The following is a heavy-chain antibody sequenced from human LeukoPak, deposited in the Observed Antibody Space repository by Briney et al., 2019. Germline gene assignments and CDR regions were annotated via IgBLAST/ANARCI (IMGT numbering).Heavy chain of an antibody. D-gene: IGHD3-22*01. V-gene: IGHV3-48*03. CDR2: ISSSGSTI. CDR3: ASLRRPFTMIVHDY. CDR1: GFTFSSYE. J-gene: IGHJ4*02. Sequence: HPGGSLRLSCAASGFTFSSYEMNWVRQAPGKGLEWVSYISSSGSTIYYADSVKGRFTISRDNAKNSLYLQMNSLRAEDTAVYYCASLRRPFTMIVHDYWGQGTLVTVSS.